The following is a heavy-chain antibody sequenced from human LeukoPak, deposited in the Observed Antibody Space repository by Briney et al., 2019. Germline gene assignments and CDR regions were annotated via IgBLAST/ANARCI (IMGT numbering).Heavy chain of an antibody. CDR1: GGTFSSYA. V-gene: IGHV1-69*13. CDR3: ARGGSYDQMFQQFDY. CDR2: IIPIFGTA. D-gene: IGHD3-22*01. J-gene: IGHJ4*02. Sequence: SVKVSCKASGGTFSSYAISWVRQAPGQGLEWMGGIIPIFGTANYAQKFQGRVTITADESTSTAYMELSSLRSEDTAVYYCARGGSYDQMFQQFDYWGQGTLVTVSS.